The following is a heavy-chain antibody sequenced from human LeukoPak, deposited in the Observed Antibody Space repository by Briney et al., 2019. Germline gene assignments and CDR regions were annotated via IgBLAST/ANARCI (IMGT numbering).Heavy chain of an antibody. V-gene: IGHV4-30-2*01. CDR2: IYHSGST. CDR1: GGSXXSGGYS. CDR3: ARGEYYYDSSGAFNWFDP. Sequence: QXXSLTXXVXGGSXXSGGYSWSWIRQPPGKGLEWIGYIYHSGSTYYNPSLKSRVTISVYRSKNQFSLKLSSVTAADTAVYYCARGEYYYDSSGAFNWFDPWGQGTLVTVSS. J-gene: IGHJ5*02. D-gene: IGHD3-22*01.